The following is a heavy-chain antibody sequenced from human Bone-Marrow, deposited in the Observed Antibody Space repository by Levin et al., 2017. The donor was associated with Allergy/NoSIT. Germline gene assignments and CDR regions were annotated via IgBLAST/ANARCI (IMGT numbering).Heavy chain of an antibody. CDR1: GFTFSNAW. V-gene: IGHV3-15*01. D-gene: IGHD6-19*01. Sequence: GGSLRLSCAASGFTFSNAWMSWVRQAPGKGLEWVGRIKSKTDGGTTDYAAPVKGRFTISRDDSKNTLYLQMNSLKTEDTAVYYCTTARGVQGTTVAGIQHWGQGTLVTVSS. CDR3: TTARGVQGTTVAGIQH. J-gene: IGHJ1*01. CDR2: IKSKTDGGTT.